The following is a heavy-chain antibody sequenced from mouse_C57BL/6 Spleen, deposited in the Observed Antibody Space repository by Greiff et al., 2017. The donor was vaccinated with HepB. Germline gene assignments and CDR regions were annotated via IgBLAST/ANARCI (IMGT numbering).Heavy chain of an antibody. Sequence: VQLQQSGPELVKPGASVKISCKASGYAFSSSWMNWVKQRPGKGLEWIGRIYPGDGDTNYNGKFKGKATLAADNSSSTAYMQLSSLTSEDSAVYFCSVAAWFAYWGQGTLGTVSA. CDR2: IYPGDGDT. V-gene: IGHV1-82*01. CDR1: GYAFSSSW. D-gene: IGHD1-1*01. CDR3: SVAAWFAY. J-gene: IGHJ3*01.